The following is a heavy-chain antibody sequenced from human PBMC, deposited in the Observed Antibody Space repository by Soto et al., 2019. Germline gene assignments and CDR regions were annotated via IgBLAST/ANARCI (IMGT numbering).Heavy chain of an antibody. Sequence: QVQLVQSGAEVKKPGSSVRVSCTASGDTFNFYTISWVRQVPGQGPEWMGRIIPMLGMSNYAQKFQGRVTIMADKSTSTVYMNLSGLTSEDTAVYYCATNYGSGSTHFDYWGQGTLVTFSS. V-gene: IGHV1-69*02. J-gene: IGHJ4*02. CDR3: ATNYGSGSTHFDY. CDR1: GDTFNFYT. CDR2: IIPMLGMS. D-gene: IGHD3-10*01.